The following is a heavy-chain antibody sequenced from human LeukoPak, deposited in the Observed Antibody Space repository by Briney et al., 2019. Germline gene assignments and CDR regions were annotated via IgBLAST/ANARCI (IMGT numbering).Heavy chain of an antibody. CDR3: ARDPRNVGLAP. V-gene: IGHV3-74*01. CDR1: GFTFSSYA. J-gene: IGHJ5*02. D-gene: IGHD2-15*01. Sequence: GGSLRLSCAASGFTFSSYAMYWVRQAPGKGLMYISRNNGDGSTTNYADVVKGRFTMSRDNVKNTLYLQMNSLRVEDTAAYYCARDPRNVGLAPWGQGTLVTVSS. CDR2: NNGDGSTT.